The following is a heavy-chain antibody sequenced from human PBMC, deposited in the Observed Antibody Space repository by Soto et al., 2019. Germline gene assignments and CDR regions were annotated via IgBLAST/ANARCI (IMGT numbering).Heavy chain of an antibody. V-gene: IGHV3-30-3*01. Sequence: XESLQLWCAASGFTFSSYAMHWVRQAPGRGLEWVAVISYDGSNKYYADSVKGRFTISRDNSKNTLYLQMNSLRAEDTAVYYCARDLGYSSGWYFDYWGQGTLVTVSS. D-gene: IGHD6-19*01. CDR1: GFTFSSYA. CDR2: ISYDGSNK. CDR3: ARDLGYSSGWYFDY. J-gene: IGHJ4*02.